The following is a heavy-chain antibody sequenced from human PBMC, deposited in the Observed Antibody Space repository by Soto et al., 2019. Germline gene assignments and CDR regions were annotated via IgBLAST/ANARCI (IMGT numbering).Heavy chain of an antibody. CDR3: ARDPSGSGPNFDY. CDR2: IDHSGST. J-gene: IGHJ4*02. Sequence: PSETLSLTCTVSGGSISSYYWSWIRQPPGKGLEWIGYIDHSGSTYYNPSLKSRVTISADTSKNQLSLKLSSVTAADTAVYYCARDPSGSGPNFDYWGQGALVTVSS. CDR1: GGSISSYY. V-gene: IGHV4-59*12. D-gene: IGHD3-10*01.